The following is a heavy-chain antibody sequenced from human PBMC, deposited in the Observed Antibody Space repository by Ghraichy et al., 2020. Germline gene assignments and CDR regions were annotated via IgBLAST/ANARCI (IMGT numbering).Heavy chain of an antibody. V-gene: IGHV3-33*06. CDR2: IWYHGNEK. Sequence: SCAASGFTFGSHTMHWVRQAPGKGLQWVAVIWYHGNEKYYADSVKGRFTVSRDNSKNTLYLEMNSLRVEDTAVYYCAKDGYTFGPHWYFEVWGRGTLVTVSS. CDR1: GFTFGSHT. CDR3: AKDGYTFGPHWYFEV. D-gene: IGHD5-18*01. J-gene: IGHJ2*01.